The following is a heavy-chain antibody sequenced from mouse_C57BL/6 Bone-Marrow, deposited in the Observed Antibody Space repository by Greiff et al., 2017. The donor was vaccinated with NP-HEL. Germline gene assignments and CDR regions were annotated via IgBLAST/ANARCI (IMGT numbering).Heavy chain of an antibody. D-gene: IGHD4-1*01. J-gene: IGHJ4*01. V-gene: IGHV3-8*01. CDR3: ARSNWDLYYAMDY. Sequence: EVQLVESGPGLAKPSQTLSLTCSVTGYSITSDYWNWIRKFPGNNLEYMGYISYSGSTYYNQSLKSRISLTRDTSNNQYYLQLNSGTTEDTATYYCARSNWDLYYAMDYWGQGTSVTVSS. CDR2: ISYSGST. CDR1: GYSITSDY.